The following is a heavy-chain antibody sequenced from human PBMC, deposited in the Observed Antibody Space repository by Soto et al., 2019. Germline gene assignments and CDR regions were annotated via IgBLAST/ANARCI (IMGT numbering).Heavy chain of an antibody. CDR3: TRAGSYRFDY. J-gene: IGHJ4*02. Sequence: EVQLVESGGDLIQPGGSLRISCAASGFTFSTSWMHWVRQTPGEGLAWVSRINSDGTTINYADSVKGRFTISRDNAKNTPYLQMNSLRADDTAVYYCTRAGSYRFDYWGQGTLVTVSS. V-gene: IGHV3-74*01. CDR2: INSDGTTI. D-gene: IGHD1-26*01. CDR1: GFTFSTSW.